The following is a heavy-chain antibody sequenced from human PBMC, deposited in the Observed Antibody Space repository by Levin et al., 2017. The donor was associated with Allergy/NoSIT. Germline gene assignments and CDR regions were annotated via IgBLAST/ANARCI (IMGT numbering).Heavy chain of an antibody. J-gene: IGHJ2*01. CDR3: ARDTRMYGGNSVIWYFDL. CDR2: ISYDGANE. CDR1: GFTFSNYP. D-gene: IGHD4-23*01. Sequence: GGSLRLSCVASGFTFSNYPIHWVRQSPGKGLEWVALISYDGANEHYADSVKGRFTISRDNSKNTLYFQTNSLRLEDTAVYYCARDTRMYGGNSVIWYFDLWGRGTLVTVSS. V-gene: IGHV3-30*04.